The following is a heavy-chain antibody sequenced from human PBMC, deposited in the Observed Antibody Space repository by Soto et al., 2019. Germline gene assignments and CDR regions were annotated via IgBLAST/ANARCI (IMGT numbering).Heavy chain of an antibody. CDR2: IYWDDDQ. J-gene: IGHJ4*02. Sequence: QITLKESGPPLVKPTQTLTLTCTFSGFSLSTEGVAVGWIRQPPGKALEWLSVIYWDDDQRSSTSLRSRLTTTTDTSQHHLVLTMTNTDPLDTATYYCAHRDRASGGLVDYWGQGILVTVSS. CDR1: GFSLSTEGVA. D-gene: IGHD3-10*01. V-gene: IGHV2-5*02. CDR3: AHRDRASGGLVDY.